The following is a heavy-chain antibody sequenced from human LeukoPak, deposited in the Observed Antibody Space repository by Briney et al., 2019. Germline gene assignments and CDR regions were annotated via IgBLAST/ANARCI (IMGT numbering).Heavy chain of an antibody. CDR3: ARDRGGYCSGGSCLRNAFDI. V-gene: IGHV3-30-3*01. CDR2: ISYDGSNK. CDR1: GFTFSSYA. D-gene: IGHD2-15*01. Sequence: PGGSLRLSCAASGFTFSSYAMHWVRQAPGKGLEWVAVISYDGSNKYYADSVKGRFTISRDNSKNTLYLQMNSLRAEDTAVYYCARDRGGYCSGGSCLRNAFDIWGQGTMVTVSS. J-gene: IGHJ3*02.